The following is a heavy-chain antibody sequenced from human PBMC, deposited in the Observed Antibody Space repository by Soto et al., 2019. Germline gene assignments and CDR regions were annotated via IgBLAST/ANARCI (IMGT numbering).Heavy chain of an antibody. CDR1: GGSISSYY. V-gene: IGHV4-59*01. Sequence: TSETLSLTCTVSGGSISSYYWSWIRQPPGKGLEWIGYIYYSGSTNYNPSLKSRVTISVDTSKNQFSLKLSSVTAADTAVYYCARVGTGTTLDYWGQGTLVTVSS. D-gene: IGHD1-1*01. CDR3: ARVGTGTTLDY. J-gene: IGHJ4*02. CDR2: IYYSGST.